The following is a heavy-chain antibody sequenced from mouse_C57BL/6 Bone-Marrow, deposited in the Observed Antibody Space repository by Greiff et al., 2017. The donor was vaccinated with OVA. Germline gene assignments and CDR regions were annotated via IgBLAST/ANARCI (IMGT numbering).Heavy chain of an antibody. Sequence: VQLQQPGAELVMPGASVKLSCKASGYTFTSYWMHWVKQRPGQGLEWIGELDPSDSYTNYNQKFKGKSTLTVDKSSSTAYMQLSSLTSEDSAVYYCARDGYYPYWYFDVWGTGTTVTVSS. V-gene: IGHV1-69*01. CDR2: LDPSDSYT. D-gene: IGHD2-3*01. CDR1: GYTFTSYW. CDR3: ARDGYYPYWYFDV. J-gene: IGHJ1*03.